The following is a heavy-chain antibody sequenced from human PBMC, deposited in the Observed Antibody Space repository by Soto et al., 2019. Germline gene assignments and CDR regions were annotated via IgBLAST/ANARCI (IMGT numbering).Heavy chain of an antibody. V-gene: IGHV1-3*01. CDR1: GYTFTSYA. CDR3: ARSYGSGSYYNVAPSDYYFDY. J-gene: IGHJ4*02. Sequence: ASVKVSCKASGYTFTSYAMHWVRQAPGQRLEWMGWINAGNGNTKYSQKFQGRVTITRDTSASTAYMELSSLRSEDTAVYYCARSYGSGSYYNVAPSDYYFDYWGQGTLVTVSS. CDR2: INAGNGNT. D-gene: IGHD3-10*01.